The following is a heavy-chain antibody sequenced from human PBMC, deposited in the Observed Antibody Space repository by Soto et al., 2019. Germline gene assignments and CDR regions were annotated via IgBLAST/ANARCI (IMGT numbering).Heavy chain of an antibody. D-gene: IGHD3-16*02. J-gene: IGHJ2*01. V-gene: IGHV4-59*08. CDR2: IYYSGST. CDR3: ARHVGDLSLQSPWYFDL. CDR1: GGSISSYY. Sequence: QVQLQESGPGLVKPSETLSLTCTVSGGSISSYYWSWIRQPPGKGLEWIGYIYYSGSTNYNPSLKSRVTISVDTSKNHFSLKLSSVTAADTAVYYCARHVGDLSLQSPWYFDLWGRGNLVTVSS.